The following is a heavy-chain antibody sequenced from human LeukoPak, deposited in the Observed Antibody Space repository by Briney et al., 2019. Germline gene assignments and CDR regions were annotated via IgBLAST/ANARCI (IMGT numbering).Heavy chain of an antibody. D-gene: IGHD6-19*01. V-gene: IGHV3-48*03. CDR3: ARNVYDLRGQWLAPGFGY. CDR2: ICTIISTT. Sequence: GGSLRLSCAASGFTFGSYEMNWVRQAPGKGLEWVSYICTIISTTYYADSVKGRFTVSRDAAKGSLYLQMSSLRAEDTAVYYCARNVYDLRGQWLAPGFGYWGQGTLVTVSS. J-gene: IGHJ4*02. CDR1: GFTFGSYE.